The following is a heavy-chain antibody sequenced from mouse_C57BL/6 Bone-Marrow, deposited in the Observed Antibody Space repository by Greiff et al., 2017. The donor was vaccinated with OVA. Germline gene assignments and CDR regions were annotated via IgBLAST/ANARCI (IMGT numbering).Heavy chain of an antibody. Sequence: QVQLQQPGAELVKPGASVKLSCKASGYTFTSYWMHWVKQRPGQGLEWIGMIHPNSGSTNYNEKFKRKATLTVDTSSSTAYMQLSSLTSEDAAVDYCARKGYYSKGDYWGQGTSVTVSS. CDR3: ARKGYYSKGDY. CDR2: IHPNSGST. CDR1: GYTFTSYW. V-gene: IGHV1-64*01. J-gene: IGHJ4*01. D-gene: IGHD2-5*01.